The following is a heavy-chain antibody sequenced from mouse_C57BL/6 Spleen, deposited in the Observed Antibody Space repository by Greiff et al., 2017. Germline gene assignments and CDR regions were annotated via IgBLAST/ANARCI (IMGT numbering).Heavy chain of an antibody. J-gene: IGHJ2*01. CDR2: IDPSDSYT. CDR1: GYTFTSYW. CDR3: ARYYSNYFDY. Sequence: VQLQQPGAELVKPGASVKLSCKASGYTFTSYWMQWVKQRPGQGLEWIGEIDPSDSYTNYNQKFKGKATLTVDTSSSTAYMQLSSLTSEDSAVYYCARYYSNYFDYWGQGTTLTVSS. D-gene: IGHD2-5*01. V-gene: IGHV1-50*01.